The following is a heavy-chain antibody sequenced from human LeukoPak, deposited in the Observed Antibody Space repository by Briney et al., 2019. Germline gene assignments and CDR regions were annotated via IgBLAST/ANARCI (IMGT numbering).Heavy chain of an antibody. V-gene: IGHV3-30*18. CDR3: AKGKGMTTVTTGGY. J-gene: IGHJ4*02. D-gene: IGHD4-17*01. Sequence: GGSLRLSCAASGFTFSSYGMHWVRQAPGKGLEWVAVISYDGSNKYYADSVEGRCTISRDNSKNTLYLQMNSLRAEDTAVYYCAKGKGMTTVTTGGYWGQGTLVTVSS. CDR1: GFTFSSYG. CDR2: ISYDGSNK.